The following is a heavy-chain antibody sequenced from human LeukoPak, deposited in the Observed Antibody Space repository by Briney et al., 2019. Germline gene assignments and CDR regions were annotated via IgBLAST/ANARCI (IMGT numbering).Heavy chain of an antibody. CDR3: ARGNTEFSSSRNWFNP. D-gene: IGHD6-13*01. V-gene: IGHV4-59*01. Sequence: SETLSLTCTVSAGSISSYFWSWIRQPPGKRLEWIGYIHYSGRTDYDPSLKSRVTMSLDTSKNNFFLTLTSATAADTAVYYCARGNTEFSSSRNWFNPWGRGSRVTVSS. CDR1: AGSISSYF. CDR2: IHYSGRT. J-gene: IGHJ5*02.